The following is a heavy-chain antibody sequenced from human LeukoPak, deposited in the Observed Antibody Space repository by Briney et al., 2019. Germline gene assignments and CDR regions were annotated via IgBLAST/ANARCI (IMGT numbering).Heavy chain of an antibody. D-gene: IGHD4-17*01. CDR3: ARGGYGDYHFDY. CDR2: IYYSGST. Sequence: ETSQTLSLTCTVSGGSISSGGYYWSWIRQPPGKGPEWIGYIYYSGSTNYNPSLKSRVTISVDTSKNQFSLKLSSVTAADTAVYYCARGGYGDYHFDYWGQGTLVTVSS. V-gene: IGHV4-61*08. J-gene: IGHJ4*02. CDR1: GGSISSGGYY.